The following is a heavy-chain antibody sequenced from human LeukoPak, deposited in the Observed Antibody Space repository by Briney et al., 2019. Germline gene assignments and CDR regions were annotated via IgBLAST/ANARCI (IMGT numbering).Heavy chain of an antibody. V-gene: IGHV3-69-1*01. CDR2: ISTSSS. CDR1: GFTFSDYY. CDR3: ARDRDWNSGFDY. J-gene: IGHJ4*02. Sequence: GGSLRLSCAASGFTFSDYYMSWIRQAPGKGLEWVSSISTSSSYYADSVKGRFTISRDNAKNSLYLQMNSLRADDTAVYYCARDRDWNSGFDYWGQGTLVTVSS. D-gene: IGHD1-7*01.